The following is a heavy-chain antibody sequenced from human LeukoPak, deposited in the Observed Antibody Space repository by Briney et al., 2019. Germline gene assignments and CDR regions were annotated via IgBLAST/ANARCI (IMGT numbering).Heavy chain of an antibody. CDR2: IYYSGST. J-gene: IGHJ4*02. Sequence: PSQTLSLTCTVSGGSISSGDYYWSWIRQPPGKGLEWIGYIYYSGSTYYNPSLKSRVTIPVDTSKNQFSLKLSSVTAADTAVYYCARGQTYYYGSGSPPLHWGQGTLVTVSS. V-gene: IGHV4-30-4*01. D-gene: IGHD3-10*01. CDR1: GGSISSGDYY. CDR3: ARGQTYYYGSGSPPLH.